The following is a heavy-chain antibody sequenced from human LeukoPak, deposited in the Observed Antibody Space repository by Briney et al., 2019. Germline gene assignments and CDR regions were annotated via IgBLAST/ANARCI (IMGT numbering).Heavy chain of an antibody. D-gene: IGHD6-13*01. Sequence: GASVKVSCKASGYTFTGYYMHWVRQAPGQGLEWMGWINPNSGGTNYAQKFQGRVTMTRDTSISTAYMELSRLRSDDTAVYYCARDKGIVAAGIDYWGQGTLVTVSS. CDR3: ARDKGIVAAGIDY. CDR2: INPNSGGT. V-gene: IGHV1-2*02. J-gene: IGHJ4*02. CDR1: GYTFTGYY.